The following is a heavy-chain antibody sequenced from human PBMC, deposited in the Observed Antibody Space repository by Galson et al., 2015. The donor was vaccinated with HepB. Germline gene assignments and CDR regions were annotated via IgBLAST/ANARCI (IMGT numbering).Heavy chain of an antibody. D-gene: IGHD2-2*01. CDR1: GFTFSSYG. V-gene: IGHV3-30*18. Sequence: SLRLSCAASGFTFSSYGMHWVRQAPGKGLEWVAVISYDGSNKYYADSVKGRFTISRDNSKNTLYLQVNSLRAEDTAVYYCAKAGTPYCSSTSCYAFGLYYYYYMDVWGKGTTVTVSS. CDR2: ISYDGSNK. CDR3: AKAGTPYCSSTSCYAFGLYYYYYMDV. J-gene: IGHJ6*03.